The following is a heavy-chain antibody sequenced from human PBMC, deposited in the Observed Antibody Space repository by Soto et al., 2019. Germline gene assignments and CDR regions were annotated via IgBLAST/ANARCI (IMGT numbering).Heavy chain of an antibody. J-gene: IGHJ6*02. Sequence: QVQLVQSGAVVKKPGSSVKVSCKASGGTFSSYAISWVRQAPGQGLEWMGGIIPIFGTANYAQKFQGRVTITADESTSTAYMELSSLRSEDTDVYYCASHGITGTWVYYYGMDVWGQGTTVTVSS. CDR1: GGTFSSYA. D-gene: IGHD1-7*01. CDR3: ASHGITGTWVYYYGMDV. V-gene: IGHV1-69*12. CDR2: IIPIFGTA.